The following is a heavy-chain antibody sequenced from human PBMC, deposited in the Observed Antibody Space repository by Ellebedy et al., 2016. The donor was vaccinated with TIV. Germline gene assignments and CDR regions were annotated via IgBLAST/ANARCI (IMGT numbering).Heavy chain of an antibody. V-gene: IGHV3-7*01. J-gene: IGHJ3*02. D-gene: IGHD4-17*01. Sequence: GGSLRLSCAASGFSFSSYWMTWVRQAPGKGLEWVANIGQDGSDMYYVDSVRGRFTISRDNAKNSLFLLMNSLSAEDTAVYYCATDGSYGDYLSPAHAFEIWGQGTKVTVSS. CDR2: IGQDGSDM. CDR1: GFSFSSYW. CDR3: ATDGSYGDYLSPAHAFEI.